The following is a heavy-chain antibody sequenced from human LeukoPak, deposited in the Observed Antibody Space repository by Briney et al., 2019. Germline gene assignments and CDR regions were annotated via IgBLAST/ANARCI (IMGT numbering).Heavy chain of an antibody. CDR1: GGSISRGAYY. D-gene: IGHD1-26*01. CDR3: ARSIARSYASYYAMDV. Sequence: SETLSLTCTVSGGSISRGAYYWSWIRQHPGKGLEWIGYIHYSGSTYYNPSLKSRVTISLDTSKNQFSLRLTSVTAADTAVYFCARSIARSYASYYAMDVWGQGTTVTVSS. CDR2: IHYSGST. V-gene: IGHV4-61*08. J-gene: IGHJ6*02.